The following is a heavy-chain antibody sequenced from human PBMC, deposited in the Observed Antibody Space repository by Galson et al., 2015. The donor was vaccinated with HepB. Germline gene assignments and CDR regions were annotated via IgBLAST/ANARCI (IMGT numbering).Heavy chain of an antibody. CDR1: GLPVRPNS. CDR2: IYSGGST. CDR3: ARDSGMDV. Sequence: SLRLSCAASGLPVRPNSLTRVRHAPGQGLAWVSIIYSGGSTYYADSVKGRFTISRDNSKNTLYLQMNSLRGEDTAVYYCARDSGMDVWGQGTTVTVFS. J-gene: IGHJ6*02. V-gene: IGHV3-53*05.